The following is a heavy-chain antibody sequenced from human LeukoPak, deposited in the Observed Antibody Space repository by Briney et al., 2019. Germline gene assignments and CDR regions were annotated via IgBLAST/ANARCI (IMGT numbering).Heavy chain of an antibody. Sequence: ASVKVSCKASGYTFTNYGISWVRQAPGQGLEWMGWISTYNSNTNYAQKFQGRVTMTTDTSTSTAYMELRSLRSDDTAVYYCARDSDILTGPSPGYWGQGTLVTVSS. CDR3: ARDSDILTGPSPGY. J-gene: IGHJ4*02. D-gene: IGHD3-9*01. CDR2: ISTYNSNT. CDR1: GYTFTNYG. V-gene: IGHV1-18*04.